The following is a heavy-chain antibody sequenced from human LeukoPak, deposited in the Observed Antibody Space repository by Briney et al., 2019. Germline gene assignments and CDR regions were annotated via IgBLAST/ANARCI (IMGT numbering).Heavy chain of an antibody. CDR3: ARVAGTMVRGVIGY. Sequence: ASVKVSCKASGYTFTSYDINWVRQAPGQGLEWMGWMNPNSGNTDYAQKFQGRVTMTRNTSIRTAYMELNSLRSEDTAVYYCARVAGTMVRGVIGYWGQGTLVTVSS. CDR1: GYTFTSYD. V-gene: IGHV1-8*01. J-gene: IGHJ4*02. D-gene: IGHD3-10*01. CDR2: MNPNSGNT.